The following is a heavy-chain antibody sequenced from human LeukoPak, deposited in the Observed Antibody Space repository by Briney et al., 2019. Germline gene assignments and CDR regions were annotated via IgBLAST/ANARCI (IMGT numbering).Heavy chain of an antibody. D-gene: IGHD7-27*01. J-gene: IGHJ6*02. Sequence: PGGSLRLSCAASGFTFSSYGMHWVRQAPGKGLEWVAVIWYDGSNKYYADSVKGRCTISRDNSKNTLYLQMNSLRAEDTAVYFCARDATGVRMDVWGRGTTVTVSS. CDR1: GFTFSSYG. V-gene: IGHV3-33*01. CDR3: ARDATGVRMDV. CDR2: IWYDGSNK.